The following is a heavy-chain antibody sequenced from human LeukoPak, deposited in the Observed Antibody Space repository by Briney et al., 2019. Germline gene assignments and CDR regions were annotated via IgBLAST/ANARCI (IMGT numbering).Heavy chain of an antibody. J-gene: IGHJ3*02. CDR2: IYSGCST. V-gene: IGHV3-66*01. D-gene: IGHD6-25*01. CDR3: ARGVRRRPDAFDI. CDR1: GFTVSSNY. Sequence: GGSLRLSCAASGFTVSSNYMSWVRQAPGKGLEWVSVIYSGCSTYYADSVKGRFTISRDNSKNTLYLQMNSLRAEDTAVYYCARGVRRRPDAFDIWGQGTMVTVSS.